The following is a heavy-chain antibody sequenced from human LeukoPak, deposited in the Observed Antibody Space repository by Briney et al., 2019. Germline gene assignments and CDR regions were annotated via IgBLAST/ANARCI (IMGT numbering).Heavy chain of an antibody. V-gene: IGHV4-59*12. CDR1: GGPISSYY. D-gene: IGHD6-13*01. Sequence: SETLSLTCTVSGGPISSYYWSWIRQPPGKGLEWIGYIYYSGSTNYNPSLKSRVTISVDTSKNQFSLKLSSVTAADTAVYYCAREGTLIAAGGFDYWGQGTLVTVSS. CDR2: IYYSGST. J-gene: IGHJ4*02. CDR3: AREGTLIAAGGFDY.